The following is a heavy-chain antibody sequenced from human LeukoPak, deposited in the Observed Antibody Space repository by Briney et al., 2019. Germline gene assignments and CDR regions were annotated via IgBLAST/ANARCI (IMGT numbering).Heavy chain of an antibody. CDR1: GFTFSSYS. Sequence: GGSLRLSCAACGFTFSSYSIDWVRQAPGKGLERVASISSSGSHIYYADSVKGRFTISRDNARNSVYLQMNSLRGEDTAIYYCARVTMGAIGNTFHYDCMDVWGVGTAVTVSS. CDR3: ARVTMGAIGNTFHYDCMDV. J-gene: IGHJ6*03. V-gene: IGHV3-21*01. CDR2: ISSSGSHI. D-gene: IGHD1-26*01.